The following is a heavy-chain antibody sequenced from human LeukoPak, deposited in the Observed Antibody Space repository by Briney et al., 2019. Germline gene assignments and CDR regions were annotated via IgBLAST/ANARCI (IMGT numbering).Heavy chain of an antibody. CDR2: IYYSGST. CDR1: GGSVSSGSYY. J-gene: IGHJ4*02. V-gene: IGHV4-61*01. D-gene: IGHD6-19*01. Sequence: PSETLSLTCTVSGGSVSSGSYYWSWIRQPPGKGLEWIGYIYYSGSTNYNPSLKSRVTISVDTSKNQFSLKLSSVTAADTAVYYCAREGKAVARYFDYWGQGTLVTVSS. CDR3: AREGKAVARYFDY.